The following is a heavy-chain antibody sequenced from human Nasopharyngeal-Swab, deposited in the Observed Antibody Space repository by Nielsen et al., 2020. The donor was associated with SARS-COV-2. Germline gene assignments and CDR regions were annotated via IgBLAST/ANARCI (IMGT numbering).Heavy chain of an antibody. Sequence: GESLKISCAASGFTFSSYAMHWVRQAPGKGLEYVSAISSNGGSTYYANSVKGRFTISRDNSKNTLYLQMGSLRAEDMAEYYCARGWRWADDYWGQGTLVTVSS. D-gene: IGHD5-24*01. V-gene: IGHV3-64*01. CDR3: ARGWRWADDY. CDR2: ISSNGGST. CDR1: GFTFSSYA. J-gene: IGHJ4*02.